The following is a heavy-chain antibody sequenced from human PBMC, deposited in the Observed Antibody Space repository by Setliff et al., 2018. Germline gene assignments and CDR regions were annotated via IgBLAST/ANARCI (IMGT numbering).Heavy chain of an antibody. CDR2: IYTSGST. J-gene: IGHJ4*02. D-gene: IGHD5-12*01. CDR1: GGSISSGSYY. Sequence: PSETLSLTCTVSGGSISSGSYYWSWIRQPAGKGLEWIGRIYTSGSTNYNPSLKSRATVSVDTSKNQFSLKLSSVTAADTAVYYCARGYSGYDYLKPFDSWGQGTLVTVSS. CDR3: ARGYSGYDYLKPFDS. V-gene: IGHV4-61*02.